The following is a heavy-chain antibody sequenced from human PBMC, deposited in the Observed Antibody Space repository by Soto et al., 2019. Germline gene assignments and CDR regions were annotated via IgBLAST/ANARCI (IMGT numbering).Heavy chain of an antibody. Sequence: GGSLRLSCAASGFTFSGSAMHWVRQASGKGLEWVGRIRSKANSYATAYAASVKGRLTISRDDSKNTAYLQMNSLKTEDTAVYYCTRTVPNPTEAMIDDYWGQGTLVTVSS. D-gene: IGHD3-22*01. CDR2: IRSKANSYAT. V-gene: IGHV3-73*01. J-gene: IGHJ4*02. CDR3: TRTVPNPTEAMIDDY. CDR1: GFTFSGSA.